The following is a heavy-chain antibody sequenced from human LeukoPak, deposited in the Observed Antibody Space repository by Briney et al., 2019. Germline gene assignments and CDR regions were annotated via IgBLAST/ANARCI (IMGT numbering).Heavy chain of an antibody. J-gene: IGHJ6*03. D-gene: IGHD6-19*01. CDR3: ARHLAVAGDYYYYMDV. Sequence: NPSETLSLTCTVSGGSISSSSYYWGWIRQPPGKGLEWIGSIYYSGSTYYNPSLKSRVTISVDTSKNQFSLKLTSVTAADTAVYYCARHLAVAGDYYYYMDVWGKGTTVTVSS. CDR1: GGSISSSSYY. CDR2: IYYSGST. V-gene: IGHV4-39*01.